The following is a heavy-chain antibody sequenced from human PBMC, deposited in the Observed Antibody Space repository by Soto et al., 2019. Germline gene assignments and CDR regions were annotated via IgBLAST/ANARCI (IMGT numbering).Heavy chain of an antibody. CDR3: ARVLGLDFLYYMDV. CDR1: GYTFTRYA. D-gene: IGHD3-16*01. V-gene: IGHV1-3*01. Sequence: ASVKVSCKGSGYTFTRYAMHWVRQAPGQRLEWMGWINAGNGNTKYSQKFQGRVTINRDTSASTAYMELSSLRSEDTAVYCCARVLGLDFLYYMDVWGKGTTVTVSS. J-gene: IGHJ6*03. CDR2: INAGNGNT.